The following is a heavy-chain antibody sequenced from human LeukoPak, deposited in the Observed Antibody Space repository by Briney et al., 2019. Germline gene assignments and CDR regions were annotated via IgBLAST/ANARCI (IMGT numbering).Heavy chain of an antibody. CDR2: ISSSSCYI. Sequence: PGGSLRLPCAASGFTFRSYSMNWVRQAPGKGLEGVSSISSSSCYIYYADSVKGRFTISRDNAKNSLYLQMNSRRAEDTAVYYCARDASSWRPSTDYWGQGTLVTVSS. CDR1: GFTFRSYS. D-gene: IGHD6-13*01. CDR3: ARDASSWRPSTDY. V-gene: IGHV3-21*01. J-gene: IGHJ4*02.